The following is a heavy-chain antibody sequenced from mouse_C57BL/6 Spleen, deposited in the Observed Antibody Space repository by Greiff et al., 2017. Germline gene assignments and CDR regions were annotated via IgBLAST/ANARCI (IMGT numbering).Heavy chain of an antibody. V-gene: IGHV1-69*01. CDR2: IDPSDSYT. Sequence: QVQLQQPGAELVMPGASVKLSCKASGYTFTSYWMHWVKQRPGQGLEWIGEIDPSDSYTNYNQKFKGKSTLTVDKSSSTAYMQLSSLTSEDSAVYYCARTGIYYGNYWYFDVWGTGTTVTVSS. J-gene: IGHJ1*03. D-gene: IGHD2-1*01. CDR1: GYTFTSYW. CDR3: ARTGIYYGNYWYFDV.